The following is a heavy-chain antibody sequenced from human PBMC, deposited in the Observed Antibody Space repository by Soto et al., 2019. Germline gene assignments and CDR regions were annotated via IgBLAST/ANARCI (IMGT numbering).Heavy chain of an antibody. Sequence: VGSLRLSCAASGFTFISYWMHLVRQAPGKGLVWVSRINSDGSSTIYADSVKGRFTIPRDNAKNTLYLKMNSLRAEDTVVYNCAREATVAPFDYWGQGTLVTVS. V-gene: IGHV3-74*01. CDR3: AREATVAPFDY. CDR2: INSDGSST. J-gene: IGHJ4*02. CDR1: GFTFISYW. D-gene: IGHD4-17*01.